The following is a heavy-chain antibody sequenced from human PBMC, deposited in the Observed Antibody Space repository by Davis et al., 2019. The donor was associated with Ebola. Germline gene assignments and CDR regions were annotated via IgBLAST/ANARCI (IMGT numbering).Heavy chain of an antibody. CDR1: AGSISTSTW. CDR3: ARLSVVAATQGSDY. CDR2: LYHSGSN. V-gene: IGHV4-4*02. D-gene: IGHD2-15*01. J-gene: IGHJ4*02. Sequence: SETLSLTCAVSAGSISTSTWWRWVRQPPGEGLGWIGDLYHSGSNNYNPSLKSRVTISVDKSKNQFSLKLSAVIAADTAVYYCARLSVVAATQGSDYWGQGTLVTVSS.